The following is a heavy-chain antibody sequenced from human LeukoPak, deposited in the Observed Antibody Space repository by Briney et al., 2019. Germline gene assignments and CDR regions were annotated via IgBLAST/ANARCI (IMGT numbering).Heavy chain of an antibody. J-gene: IGHJ4*02. CDR3: ARTVRFLEWLLDY. CDR1: GGSFSGYY. CDR2: INHSGST. V-gene: IGHV4-34*01. D-gene: IGHD3-3*01. Sequence: SETLSLTCAVYGGSFSGYYWSWIRQPPGKGLEWIGEINHSGSTNYNPSLKGRVTISVDTSKNQFSLKLSSVTAADTAVYYCARTVRFLEWLLDYWGQGTLVTVSS.